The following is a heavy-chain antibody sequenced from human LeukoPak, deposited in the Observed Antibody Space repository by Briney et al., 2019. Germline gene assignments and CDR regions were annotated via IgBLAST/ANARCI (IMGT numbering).Heavy chain of an antibody. CDR1: GYTFTSYD. CDR2: INPNSGGT. CDR3: AREREYDFWSGYYKHQAYGMDV. D-gene: IGHD3-3*01. V-gene: IGHV1-2*02. J-gene: IGHJ6*02. Sequence: ASVKVSCKASGYTFTSYDINWVRQAPGQGLEWMGWINPNSGGTNYAQKFQGRVTMTRDTSISTAYMELSRLRSDDTAVYYCAREREYDFWSGYYKHQAYGMDVWGQGTTVTVSS.